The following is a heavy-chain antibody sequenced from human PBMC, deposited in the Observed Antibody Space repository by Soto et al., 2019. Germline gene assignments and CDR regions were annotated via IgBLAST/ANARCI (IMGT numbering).Heavy chain of an antibody. CDR2: IYYSGTTT. CDR1: GDPLNRDAYY. CDR3: ARKVTRPIDAFDI. Sequence: SETLSLTCTVSGDPLNRDAYYWAWIRQPPGKGLEWIATIYYSGTTTFYNPSLESRVTISVHTSKNQISLNLTSVTATDTALYYCARKVTRPIDAFDIWGQGTKVTVSS. J-gene: IGHJ3*02. V-gene: IGHV4-39*01. D-gene: IGHD2-21*02.